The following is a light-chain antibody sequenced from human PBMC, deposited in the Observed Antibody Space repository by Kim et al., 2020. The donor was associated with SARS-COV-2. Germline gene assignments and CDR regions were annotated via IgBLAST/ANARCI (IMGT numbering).Light chain of an antibody. V-gene: IGKV3-15*01. CDR2: GES. CDR3: QQYNNWPPSWT. Sequence: EIVMTQSPATLSVSPGERATLSCRASQSVSSNLAWYQQKPGQAPRLLIYGESTRATGIPARFSGSGSGTEFTLTISSLQSEDFAVYYCQQYNNWPPSWTFGQGTKVDIK. CDR1: QSVSSN. J-gene: IGKJ1*01.